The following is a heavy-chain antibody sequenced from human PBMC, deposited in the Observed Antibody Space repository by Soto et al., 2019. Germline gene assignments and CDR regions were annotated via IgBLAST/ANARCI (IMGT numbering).Heavy chain of an antibody. J-gene: IGHJ6*02. D-gene: IGHD6-13*01. CDR3: TTDTPNSSSWYDHYYYYYGMDV. Sequence: GASVKVSCQASGGSFSSYAISWVRQAPGQGLEWMGGIIPIFGTANYAQKFQGRVTITVDESTSTAYMELSSLKTEDTAVYYCTTDTPNSSSWYDHYYYYYGMDVWGQGTTVTVSS. CDR1: GGSFSSYA. V-gene: IGHV1-69*13. CDR2: IIPIFGTA.